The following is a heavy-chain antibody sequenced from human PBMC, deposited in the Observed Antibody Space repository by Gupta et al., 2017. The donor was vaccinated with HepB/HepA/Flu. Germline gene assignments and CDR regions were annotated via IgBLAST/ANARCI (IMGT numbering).Heavy chain of an antibody. CDR1: GGPISSGGYY. Sequence: QVQLQESGPGLVKPSQTLSLTCTVSGGPISSGGYYWSWIRQHPGKGLEWIGYIYYSGSTYYNPSLKSRVTISVDTSKNQFSLKLSSVTAADTAVYYCARGGPGDMDAFDIWGQGTMVTVSS. V-gene: IGHV4-31*03. D-gene: IGHD7-27*01. J-gene: IGHJ3*02. CDR2: IYYSGST. CDR3: ARGGPGDMDAFDI.